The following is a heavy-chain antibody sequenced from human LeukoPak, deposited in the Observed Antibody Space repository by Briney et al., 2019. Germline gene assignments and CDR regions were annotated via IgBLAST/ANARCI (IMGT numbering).Heavy chain of an antibody. CDR1: GGSISSSNYY. J-gene: IGHJ3*02. D-gene: IGHD6-19*01. CDR2: IYYSGIT. Sequence: TSETLSLTCTVSGGSISSSNYYWGWTRQPPGKGLEWIGSIYYSGITYYNPSLKSRVTISVDTSNNQFSLKLSSVTAADTAMYYCARDQLGAVAGTSALDIWGQGTLVTVSS. CDR3: ARDQLGAVAGTSALDI. V-gene: IGHV4-39*02.